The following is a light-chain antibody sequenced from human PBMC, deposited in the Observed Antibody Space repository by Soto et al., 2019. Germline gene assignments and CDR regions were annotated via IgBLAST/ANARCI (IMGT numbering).Light chain of an antibody. CDR1: KLGDKY. CDR3: QAWDSSTAV. CDR2: QDT. V-gene: IGLV3-1*01. J-gene: IGLJ1*01. Sequence: SYELTQSPSVSVSPGQTASISCSGDKLGDKYASWYQQKPGQSPVLVIYQDTKRPSGIPERFSGSNSGNTAALTISGTQAMDEADYYCQAWDSSTAVFGTGTKVTVL.